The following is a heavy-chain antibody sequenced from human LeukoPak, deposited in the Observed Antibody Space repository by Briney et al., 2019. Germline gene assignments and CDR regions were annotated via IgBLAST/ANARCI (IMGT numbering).Heavy chain of an antibody. CDR1: GYTFTSYG. Sequence: GASVKVSCKASGYTFTSYGISWVRQAPGQGLEWMGWISAYNGNTNYAQKLQGRVTMTTDTSTSTAYMELRSLRSDDTAAYYCARDRGGLRYFDWLSWFDPWGQGTLVTVSS. V-gene: IGHV1-18*01. J-gene: IGHJ5*02. CDR3: ARDRGGLRYFDWLSWFDP. CDR2: ISAYNGNT. D-gene: IGHD3-9*01.